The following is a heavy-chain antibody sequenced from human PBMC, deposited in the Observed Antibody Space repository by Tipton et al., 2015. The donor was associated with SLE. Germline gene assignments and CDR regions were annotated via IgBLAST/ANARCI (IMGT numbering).Heavy chain of an antibody. CDR1: GFTFSTSA. D-gene: IGHD3-16*01. Sequence: SLRLSCAASGFTFSTSAMHWVRQAPGKGLEWVAVIWYDGSNKFYADSVKGRFTISRDNSKNTVSLQMNSLRVEDTAVYFCARGRGGEFLDYRGQGTLVTVSS. V-gene: IGHV3-33*01. CDR2: IWYDGSNK. CDR3: ARGRGGEFLDY. J-gene: IGHJ4*02.